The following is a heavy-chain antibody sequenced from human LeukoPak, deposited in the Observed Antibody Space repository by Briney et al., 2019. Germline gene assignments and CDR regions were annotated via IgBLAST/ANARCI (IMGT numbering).Heavy chain of an antibody. CDR1: GGSISSGGYY. D-gene: IGHD3-3*01. CDR2: IYYSGST. Sequence: SETLSLTCAVSGGSISSGGYYWSWIRQPPGKGLEWIGYIYYSGSTNYNPSLKSRVTISVDTSKNQFSLKLSSVTAADTAVYYCARARITIFGVDRNYFDHWGQGTLVTVSS. V-gene: IGHV4-61*08. CDR3: ARARITIFGVDRNYFDH. J-gene: IGHJ4*02.